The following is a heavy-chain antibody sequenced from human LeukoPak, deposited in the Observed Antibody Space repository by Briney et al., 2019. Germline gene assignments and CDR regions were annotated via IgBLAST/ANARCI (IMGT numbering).Heavy chain of an antibody. CDR3: ATGTYVDFWNGYAFDV. CDR1: GYTLTNIS. V-gene: IGHV1-24*01. Sequence: ASVKVSFKVSGYTLTNISNDWDRHAPGQGLEWMGGFDPGHSETVYAQNFEGRVTMTEATSTDTASMEMSSMRSEDMAVYYCATGTYVDFWNGYAFDVWGEGRMVTVSS. J-gene: IGHJ3*01. D-gene: IGHD3-3*01. CDR2: FDPGHSET.